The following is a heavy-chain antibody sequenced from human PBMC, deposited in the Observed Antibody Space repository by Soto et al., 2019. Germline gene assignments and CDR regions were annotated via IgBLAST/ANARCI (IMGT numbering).Heavy chain of an antibody. V-gene: IGHV3-48*01. D-gene: IGHD6-19*01. CDR2: ISSSSSTI. CDR1: GLTFSSYS. J-gene: IGHJ4*02. Sequence: AGSLTLSCAAPGLTFSSYSMNSLRQAPGKGLEWVSYISSSSSTIYYADSVKGRFTISRDNAKNSLYLQMNSLRAEDTAVYYCAREPTKQIAVADNIDYWGQGTLVTVSS. CDR3: AREPTKQIAVADNIDY.